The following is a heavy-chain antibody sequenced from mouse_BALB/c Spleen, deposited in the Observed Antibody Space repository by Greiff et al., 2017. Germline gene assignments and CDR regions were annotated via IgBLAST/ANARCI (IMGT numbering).Heavy chain of an antibody. D-gene: IGHD1-1*01. CDR1: GYSITSDYA. V-gene: IGHV3-2*02. CDR3: ARLDYYGSHYYAMDY. CDR2: ISYSGST. J-gene: IGHJ4*01. Sequence: EVKLVESGPGLVKPSQSLSLTCTVTGYSITSDYAWNWIRQFPGNKLEWMGYISYSGSTSYNPSLKSRISITRDTSKNQFFLQLNSVTTEDTATYYCARLDYYGSHYYAMDYWGQGTSVTVSS.